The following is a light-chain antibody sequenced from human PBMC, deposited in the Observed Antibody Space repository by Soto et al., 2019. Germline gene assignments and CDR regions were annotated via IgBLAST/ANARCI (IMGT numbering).Light chain of an antibody. Sequence: EIVLTQSPATLYLSPGERATLSCRASQSVSSYLAWYQQNPGQAPRLRIYDASHRATGIPARFSGSGSGTDFTLTSSSLEHEDCAVYYWQQRSNWLTFGGGTKVEIK. V-gene: IGKV3-11*01. CDR1: QSVSSY. J-gene: IGKJ4*01. CDR2: DAS. CDR3: QQRSNWLT.